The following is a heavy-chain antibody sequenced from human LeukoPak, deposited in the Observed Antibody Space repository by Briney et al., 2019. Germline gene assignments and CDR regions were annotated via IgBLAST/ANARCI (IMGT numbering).Heavy chain of an antibody. CDR2: IYYSGST. Sequence: SETLSLTCTVSGGSISSSSYYWGWIRQPPGKGLEWIGSIYYSGSTYYNPSLKSRVTISVDTSKNQFSLKLSSVTAADTAVYYCARRGVAAAGGNWFDPWGQGTLVTVSS. D-gene: IGHD6-13*01. CDR1: GGSISSSSYY. J-gene: IGHJ5*02. CDR3: ARRGVAAAGGNWFDP. V-gene: IGHV4-39*07.